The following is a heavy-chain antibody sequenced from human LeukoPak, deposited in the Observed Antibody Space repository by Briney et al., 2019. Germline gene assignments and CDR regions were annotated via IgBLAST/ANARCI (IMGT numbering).Heavy chain of an antibody. Sequence: SETLSLTCTVSGGSISGFYWSWIRQTPGKGLGWIGYIYYSGSTNYNPSLRSRVTISVDTSKNQSSLTLRFVPAADTAVYSCARLGCSSSRCYYYYYHYMDVWGKGTTVTVSS. V-gene: IGHV4-59*01. D-gene: IGHD2-2*01. J-gene: IGHJ6*03. CDR1: GGSISGFY. CDR2: IYYSGST. CDR3: ARLGCSSSRCYYYYYHYMDV.